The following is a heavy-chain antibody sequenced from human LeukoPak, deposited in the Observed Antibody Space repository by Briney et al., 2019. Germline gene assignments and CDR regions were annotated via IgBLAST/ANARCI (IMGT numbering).Heavy chain of an antibody. V-gene: IGHV3-21*01. D-gene: IGHD5-18*01. CDR3: ARGQSYGWFDP. Sequence: PGGSLRLSCAASGFTFSTYSMNWVRQAPGKGLEWVSSISGSSSYIYYADPVRGRFTISGDNAKNSLYLQMNSLRAEDTAVYYCARGQSYGWFDPWGQGALVTVSS. CDR2: ISGSSSYI. J-gene: IGHJ5*02. CDR1: GFTFSTYS.